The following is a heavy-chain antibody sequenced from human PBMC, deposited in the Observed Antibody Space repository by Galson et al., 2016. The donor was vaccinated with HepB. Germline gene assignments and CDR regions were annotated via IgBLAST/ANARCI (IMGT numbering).Heavy chain of an antibody. CDR3: ARDTRFHKYEVWCGYYGFGMDV. Sequence: SLRLSCAASGLTFSDYGMHWVRQAPGKGLEWISYISSSGSTIYYADSWKDRFTVSRDNAKNSVYLQMNRLREEETAVYYCARDTRFHKYEVWCGYYGFGMDVWGQGTTVTVSS. J-gene: IGHJ6*02. CDR1: GLTFSDYG. CDR2: ISSSGSTI. D-gene: IGHD3-3*01. V-gene: IGHV3-48*02.